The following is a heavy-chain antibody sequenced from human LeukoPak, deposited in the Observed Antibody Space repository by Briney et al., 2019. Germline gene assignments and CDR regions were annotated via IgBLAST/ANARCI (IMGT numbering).Heavy chain of an antibody. J-gene: IGHJ6*03. V-gene: IGHV3-21*01. D-gene: IGHD3-22*01. CDR3: ARNYYYDSSGYRSPYYYYYYMDV. CDR1: GFTFSSYA. CDR2: ISSSSSYI. Sequence: GGSLRLSCAASGFTFSSYAMHWVRQAPGKGLEWVSSISSSSSYIYYADSVKGRFTISRDNAKNSLYLQMNSLRAEDTAVYYCARNYYYDSSGYRSPYYYYYYMDVWGKGTTVTVSS.